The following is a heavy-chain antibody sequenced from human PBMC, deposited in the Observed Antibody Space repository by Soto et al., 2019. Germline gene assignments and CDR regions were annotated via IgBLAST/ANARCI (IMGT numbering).Heavy chain of an antibody. CDR3: AIGRLEAAYCYYGMEV. CDR2: IYSGGST. CDR1: GFTVSSNY. J-gene: IGHJ6*02. D-gene: IGHD2-15*01. V-gene: IGHV3-53*01. Sequence: PGGSLRLSCAASGFTVSSNYMSWVRQAPGKGLEWVSVIYSGGSTYYADSVKGRFTISRDNSKNTLYLQMNSLRAEDTAVYYCAIGRLEAAYCYYGMEVWGQGTTVTV.